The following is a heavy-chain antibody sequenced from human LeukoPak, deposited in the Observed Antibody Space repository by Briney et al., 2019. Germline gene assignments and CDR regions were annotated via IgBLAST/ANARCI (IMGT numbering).Heavy chain of an antibody. CDR3: ARDNSFGRAHEGIDY. J-gene: IGHJ4*02. CDR2: INSDGSST. Sequence: PGGSLRLSCAASGFTFSSYWMRWVRQPPGKGLVWVSRINSDGSSTTYADSVKGRFTISRDNAKNTLYLQMNSLRAEDTAVYYCARDNSFGRAHEGIDYWGQGTLVTVSS. CDR1: GFTFSSYW. V-gene: IGHV3-74*01. D-gene: IGHD1-26*01.